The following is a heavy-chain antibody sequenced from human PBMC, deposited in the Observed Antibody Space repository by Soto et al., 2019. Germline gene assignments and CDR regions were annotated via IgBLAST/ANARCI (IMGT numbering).Heavy chain of an antibody. CDR3: AKDLPPNTFVDTAMVHQFDY. CDR1: GFTFSSYA. Sequence: GGSLRLSCAASGFTFSSYAMSWVRQAPGKGLEWVSAISGSGGSTYYADSVKGRFTISRDNSKNTLYLQMNSLRAEDTAVYYCAKDLPPNTFVDTAMVHQFDYWGQGTLVTVSS. J-gene: IGHJ4*02. V-gene: IGHV3-23*01. CDR2: ISGSGGST. D-gene: IGHD5-18*01.